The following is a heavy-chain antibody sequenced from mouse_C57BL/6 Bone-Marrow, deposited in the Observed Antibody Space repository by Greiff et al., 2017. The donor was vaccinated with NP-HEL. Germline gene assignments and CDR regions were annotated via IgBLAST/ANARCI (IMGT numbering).Heavy chain of an antibody. J-gene: IGHJ3*01. CDR2: ISYDGSN. V-gene: IGHV3-6*01. D-gene: IGHD3-3*01. CDR1: GYSITSGYF. Sequence: EVQLQESGPGLVKPSQSLSLTCSVTGYSITSGYFWNWIRQLPGNKLECMGYISYDGSNTSNSSLKNRISLTRDTSKNQVFLKLNSVTTEDTATYYCARGCGHCGLAYWGQGTLVTVSA. CDR3: ARGCGHCGLAY.